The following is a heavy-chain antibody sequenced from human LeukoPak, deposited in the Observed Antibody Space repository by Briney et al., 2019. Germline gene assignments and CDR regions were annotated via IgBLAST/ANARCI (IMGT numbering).Heavy chain of an antibody. CDR3: ARYGSGNSDVFDI. Sequence: GESLKISCKGSGYTFSTYWIGWVRQMPGKGLEWMGIIYPGDSDTRYSPSFQGQVTISADKSISTAYLQWSSLKASDTAMYYCARYGSGNSDVFDIWGQGTMVTVSS. CDR2: IYPGDSDT. D-gene: IGHD3-10*01. J-gene: IGHJ3*02. V-gene: IGHV5-51*01. CDR1: GYTFSTYW.